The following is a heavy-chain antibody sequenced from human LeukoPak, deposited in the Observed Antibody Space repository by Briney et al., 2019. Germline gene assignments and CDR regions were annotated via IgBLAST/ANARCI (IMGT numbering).Heavy chain of an antibody. CDR2: IKPDGSEK. CDR3: ARAYYGDFV. J-gene: IGHJ4*02. V-gene: IGHV3-7*04. Sequence: GGSLRLSCAASRFTFRNYWMRWVRQAPGKGLEWVALIKPDGSEKFFVPSVKGRFTISRDNAKNSLYLQMNSLGAEDTAVYSCARAYYGDFVWGQGTLVTVSS. D-gene: IGHD4-17*01. CDR1: RFTFRNYW.